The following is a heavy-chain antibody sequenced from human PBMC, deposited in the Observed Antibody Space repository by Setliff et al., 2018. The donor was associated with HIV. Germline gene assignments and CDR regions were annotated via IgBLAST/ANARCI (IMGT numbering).Heavy chain of an antibody. J-gene: IGHJ5*02. CDR1: GYTFTGYY. CDR2: IIPISGTV. D-gene: IGHD5-18*01. CDR3: VGLGYSFSYRWWFDP. V-gene: IGHV1-69*13. Sequence: SVKVSCKASGYTFTGYYMHWVRQAPGQGLEWMGGIIPISGTVNYAQKFWGRVTITADESTSTAYMELSSLRSEDTAVYYCVGLGYSFSYRWWFDPWGQGTLVTVSS.